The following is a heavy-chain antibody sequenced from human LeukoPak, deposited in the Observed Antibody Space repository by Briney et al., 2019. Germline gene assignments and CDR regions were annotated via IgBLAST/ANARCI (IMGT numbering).Heavy chain of an antibody. J-gene: IGHJ4*02. D-gene: IGHD3-10*01. CDR2: INPNSGGT. Sequence: GASVKVSCKASGCTFTGYYMHWVRQAPGQGLEWMGWINPNSGGTNYAQKFQGRVTMTRDTSISTAYMELSRLRSDDTAVYYCARDRFWITMVRGAGYFDYWGQGTLVTVSS. V-gene: IGHV1-2*02. CDR3: ARDRFWITMVRGAGYFDY. CDR1: GCTFTGYY.